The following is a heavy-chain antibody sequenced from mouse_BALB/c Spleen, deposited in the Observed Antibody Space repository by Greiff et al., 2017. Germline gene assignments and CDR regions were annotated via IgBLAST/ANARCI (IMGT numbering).Heavy chain of an antibody. CDR3: ARSGGYDAWFAY. V-gene: IGHV1-4*01. Sequence: VKLMESGAELARPGASVKMSCKASGYTFTSYTMHWVNQRPGQGLEWIGYINPSSGYTNYNQKFKDKATLTADKSSSTAYMQLSSLTSEDSAVYYCARSGGYDAWFAYWGQGTLVTVSA. D-gene: IGHD2-2*01. J-gene: IGHJ3*01. CDR2: INPSSGYT. CDR1: GYTFTSYT.